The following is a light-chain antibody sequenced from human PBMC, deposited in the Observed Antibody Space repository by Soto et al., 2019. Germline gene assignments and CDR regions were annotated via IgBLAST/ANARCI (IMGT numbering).Light chain of an antibody. CDR1: QNINRW. CDR3: QQYNSYAF. Sequence: DIQMTQSPSTLSASVGDRVTITCRASQNINRWLAWYQQKPGKAPKLLIYKASTLESGVPSRFSGSGSGTEFTLTISSLQPDDFATYYCQQYNSYAFFGPGTKVDIK. V-gene: IGKV1-5*03. CDR2: KAS. J-gene: IGKJ3*01.